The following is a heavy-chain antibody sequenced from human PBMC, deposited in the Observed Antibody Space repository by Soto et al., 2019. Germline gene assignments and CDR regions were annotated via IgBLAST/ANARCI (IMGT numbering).Heavy chain of an antibody. CDR2: THLDGSEK. CDR1: GGSISNYY. D-gene: IGHD2-15*01. CDR3: ARGPPTRLLRYYYNYGMDV. J-gene: IGHJ6*02. Sequence: ETLSLTWTVSGGSISNYYWTWIRQPPGKGMEWVGNTHLDGSEKYYAGFVKGRFTYARDNVKNSLYLQMNSLRAEDTGVYYCARGPPTRLLRYYYNYGMDVWGQGTTVTAP. V-gene: IGHV3-7*01.